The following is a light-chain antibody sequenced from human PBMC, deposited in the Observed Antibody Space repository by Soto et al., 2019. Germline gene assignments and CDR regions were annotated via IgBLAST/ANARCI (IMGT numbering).Light chain of an antibody. V-gene: IGKV1-5*03. J-gene: IGKJ1*01. CDR3: QQYSYFAT. CDR2: KAS. Sequence: DIQMTQSPSTLSASVGDRVTTTCRASQSISSWLTWYQQKAGQAPKLLIYKASIVESGVPSRFSGSGSGTEFTLTISSLQPDDSATYYCQQYSYFATFGQGTRVEVK. CDR1: QSISSW.